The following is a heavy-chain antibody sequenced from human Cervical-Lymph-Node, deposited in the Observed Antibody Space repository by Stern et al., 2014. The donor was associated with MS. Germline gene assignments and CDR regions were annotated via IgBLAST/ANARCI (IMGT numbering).Heavy chain of an antibody. CDR3: AHRHGWLXAFDI. Sequence: QITLKESGPTLVKPTQTLTLSCTFSGFSFNSTGVGVGWLRQPPGMALEWLAIIYWGDDKRYNPYLLSRPIITKEHSNNQEVLTMTNLDPVDTATYFCAHRHGWLXAFDIWGPGXTVTVSS. V-gene: IGHV2-5*02. CDR2: IYWGDDK. J-gene: IGHJ3*02. D-gene: IGHD5-24*01. CDR1: GFSFNSTGVG.